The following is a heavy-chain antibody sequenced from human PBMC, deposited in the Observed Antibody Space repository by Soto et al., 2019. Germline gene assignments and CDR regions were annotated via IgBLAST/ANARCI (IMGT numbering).Heavy chain of an antibody. D-gene: IGHD3-10*01. CDR1: GESFSDYF. CDR2: IDQTGRT. CDR3: ARGVGSGRDYGLDV. V-gene: IGHV4-34*01. J-gene: IGHJ6*02. Sequence: QVQLQQWGAGLLKPSETPSLTCAVSGESFSDYFWSWIRQPPGKGLEWIGEIDQTGRTNYNPSLKSRVIMSVDTSKNQFSLNLSSVTAADTAMYYCARGVGSGRDYGLDVWGQGTTVTVS.